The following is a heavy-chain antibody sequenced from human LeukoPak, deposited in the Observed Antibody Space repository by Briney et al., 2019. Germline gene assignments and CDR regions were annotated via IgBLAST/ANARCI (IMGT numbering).Heavy chain of an antibody. D-gene: IGHD2-15*01. CDR3: ARDKGYLAFDY. CDR1: GFTFSDYW. V-gene: IGHV3-7*01. CDR2: IKQDGSEK. J-gene: IGHJ4*02. Sequence: GGSLRLSCVASGFTFSDYWMTWVRQAPGKGLECVANIKQDGSEKFYVDSVKGRFTISRDNAKNSLYLQMNSLRAEDTAVYYCARDKGYLAFDYWGQGTLVTVSS.